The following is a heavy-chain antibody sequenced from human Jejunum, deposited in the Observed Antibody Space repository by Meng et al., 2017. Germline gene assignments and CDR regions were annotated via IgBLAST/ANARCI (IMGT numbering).Heavy chain of an antibody. D-gene: IGHD1-1*01. CDR1: GFTVSNNY. Sequence: GESLKISCAASGFTVSNNYMNWVRQAPGKGLEWVSVIYTGGSTYYTDSVKGRFTISRDDSKNTLYLQMNSLRAEDTAVYYCARDRGTTTFQFDYWGQGTPVTVSS. V-gene: IGHV3-66*02. CDR2: IYTGGST. CDR3: ARDRGTTTFQFDY. J-gene: IGHJ4*02.